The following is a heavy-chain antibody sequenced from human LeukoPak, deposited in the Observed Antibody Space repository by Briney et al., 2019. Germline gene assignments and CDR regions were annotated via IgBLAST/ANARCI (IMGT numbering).Heavy chain of an antibody. Sequence: GGSLRLSCAASGFTFSNSWMSWVRQAPGKGLEWVANIKEDGSEKYYVDSVEGRFTISRDNAKNSVYLQMNSLGAEDTAVYYCARDESWGQGTLVTVSS. CDR2: IKEDGSEK. CDR1: GFTFSNSW. CDR3: ARDES. J-gene: IGHJ5*02. V-gene: IGHV3-7*03.